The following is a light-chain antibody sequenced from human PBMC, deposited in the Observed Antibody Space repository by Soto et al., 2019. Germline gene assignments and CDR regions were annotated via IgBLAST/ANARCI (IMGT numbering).Light chain of an antibody. Sequence: EIVLTQSPATLSLSPGETATLSCRASQSVSFHLAWYQQKPGQPPRLLIHDASNRATGIPARFSGRGSGTDFTLTISRLEPEDFAVYYCQQRRYWPPVTFGGGTKVEI. CDR3: QQRRYWPPVT. CDR2: DAS. V-gene: IGKV3-11*01. CDR1: QSVSFH. J-gene: IGKJ4*01.